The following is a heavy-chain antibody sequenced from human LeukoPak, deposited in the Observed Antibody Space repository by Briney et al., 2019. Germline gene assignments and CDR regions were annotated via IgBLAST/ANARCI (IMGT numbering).Heavy chain of an antibody. CDR2: IYYSGST. D-gene: IGHD6-19*01. CDR3: ARTLPTPYSSGWTQAAGHYYYYYMDV. V-gene: IGHV4-59*12. CDR1: GGSISSYY. Sequence: SETLSLTCTVSGGSISSYYWSWIRQPPGKGLEWIGYIYYSGSTNYNPSLKSRVTISVDTSKNQFSLQLNSVTPEDTAVYYCARTLPTPYSSGWTQAAGHYYYYYMDVWGKGTTVTISS. J-gene: IGHJ6*03.